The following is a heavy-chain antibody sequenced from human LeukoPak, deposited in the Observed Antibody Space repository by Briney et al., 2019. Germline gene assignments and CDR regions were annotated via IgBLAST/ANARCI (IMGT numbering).Heavy chain of an antibody. J-gene: IGHJ3*02. D-gene: IGHD3-16*01. Sequence: ASVKVSCKASGGTFSSYAISWVRQAPGQGLEWMGGIIPIFGTANYAQKFQGRVTITADESTSTAYMELSSLRAEDTAVYYCERDRIRDYAHDAFDIWGQGTMVTVSS. CDR2: IIPIFGTA. CDR3: ERDRIRDYAHDAFDI. CDR1: GGTFSSYA. V-gene: IGHV1-69*13.